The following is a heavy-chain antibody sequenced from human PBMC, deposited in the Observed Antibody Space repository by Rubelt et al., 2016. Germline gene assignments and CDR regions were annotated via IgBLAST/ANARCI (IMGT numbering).Heavy chain of an antibody. Sequence: EVQLVESGGGLVQPGGSLRLSCVGSGFSFSSPWMSWIRQAPGKGLEWVATIQPDGSERYYVDSVKGRFTISRDNAKNSRYLQMASLRVEETAVYYCAGASVGWGQGTVVTVSS. V-gene: IGHV3-7*05. CDR2: IQPDGSER. D-gene: IGHD4/OR15-4a*01. CDR1: GFSFSSPW. J-gene: IGHJ4*02. CDR3: AGASVG.